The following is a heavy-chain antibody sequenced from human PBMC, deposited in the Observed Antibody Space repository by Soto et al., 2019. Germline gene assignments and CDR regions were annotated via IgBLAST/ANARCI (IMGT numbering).Heavy chain of an antibody. CDR3: AILVRGVSSWFDP. D-gene: IGHD3-10*01. CDR1: GGSISSGGYY. J-gene: IGHJ5*02. V-gene: IGHV4-31*03. CDR2: IYYSGST. Sequence: QVQLQESGPGLVKPSQTLSLTCTVSGGSISSGGYYWSWIRQHPGKGLEWIGYIYYSGSTYYNPCLKSRVTISVDTSKNQFSLKLSSVTAADTAVYYCAILVRGVSSWFDPWGQGTLVTVSS.